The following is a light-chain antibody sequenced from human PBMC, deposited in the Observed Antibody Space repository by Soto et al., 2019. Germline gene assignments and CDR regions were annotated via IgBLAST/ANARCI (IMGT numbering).Light chain of an antibody. Sequence: DIQMTQSPSTLSASVGDRVTITCRASQRISTYLNWYQQKLGKAPTLLSYAAATLQSGVPSRFSGGGSGTDFTLTISSLQPEDFATYYCQQCYSSPRTFGQGTKVEMK. J-gene: IGKJ1*01. CDR1: QRISTY. V-gene: IGKV1-39*01. CDR2: AAA. CDR3: QQCYSSPRT.